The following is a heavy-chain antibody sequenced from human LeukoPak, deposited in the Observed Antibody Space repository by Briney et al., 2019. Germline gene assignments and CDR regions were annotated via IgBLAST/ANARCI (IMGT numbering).Heavy chain of an antibody. Sequence: GGSLRLSCAASGFTFSNHGMNWVRQAPGKGLEWLSGISPRGGGTYYADSVKGRFTISRDDSKSTLSLQMNSLRVEDTAVYYCAKVPRGYSYALDYWGQGTLVTVSS. V-gene: IGHV3-23*01. J-gene: IGHJ4*02. CDR1: GFTFSNHG. CDR2: ISPRGGGT. CDR3: AKVPRGYSYALDY. D-gene: IGHD5-18*01.